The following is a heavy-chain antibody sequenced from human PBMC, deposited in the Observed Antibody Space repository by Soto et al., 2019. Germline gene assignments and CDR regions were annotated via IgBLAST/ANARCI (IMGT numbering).Heavy chain of an antibody. D-gene: IGHD2-2*01. CDR3: AKSAWGCRSTSCHRNWFDP. V-gene: IGHV3-23*01. Sequence: PGGSLRLSCAASGFTFSSYAMSWVRQAPGKGLEWVSAISGSGGSTYYADSVKGRFTISRDNSKNTLYLQMNSLRAEDTAVYYCAKSAWGCRSTSCHRNWFDPWGQGTMVTASS. J-gene: IGHJ5*02. CDR2: ISGSGGST. CDR1: GFTFSSYA.